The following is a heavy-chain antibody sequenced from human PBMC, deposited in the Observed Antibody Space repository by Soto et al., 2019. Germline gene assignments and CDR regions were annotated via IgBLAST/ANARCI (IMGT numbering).Heavy chain of an antibody. CDR2: INHSGST. CDR1: GGSFSGYY. D-gene: IGHD6-6*01. CDR3: ARGGVWSIAARAGWWFDP. Sequence: SETLSLTCAVYGGSFSGYYWSWIRQPPGKGLEWIGEINHSGSTNYNPSLKSRVTISVDTSKNQFSLKLSSVTAADTAVYYCARGGVWSIAARAGWWFDPWGQGTLVTVSS. J-gene: IGHJ5*02. V-gene: IGHV4-34*01.